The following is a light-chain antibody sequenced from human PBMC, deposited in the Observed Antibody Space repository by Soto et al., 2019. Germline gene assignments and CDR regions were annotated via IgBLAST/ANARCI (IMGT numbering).Light chain of an antibody. Sequence: DIVMTQSPDSLAVSLGERATINCKSSQSVLYRSNNKNYLAWYQQKPGQPPKLLIYWASTRESGVPDRFSGSGSGTDFTLTISSLQAEDVAVYYCQQYYNTPLTFGGETKVEIK. CDR2: WAS. V-gene: IGKV4-1*01. CDR3: QQYYNTPLT. J-gene: IGKJ4*01. CDR1: QSVLYRSNNKNY.